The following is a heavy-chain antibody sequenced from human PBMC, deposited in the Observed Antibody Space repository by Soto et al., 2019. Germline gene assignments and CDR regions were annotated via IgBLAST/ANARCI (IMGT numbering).Heavy chain of an antibody. J-gene: IGHJ4*02. V-gene: IGHV1-69*12. CDR2: IIPIFGTA. D-gene: IGHD3-3*01. CDR1: GGTFSSYA. CDR3: ARDGRYYDFWSGYYGLDY. Sequence: QVQLVQSGAEVKKPGSSVKVSCKASGGTFSSYAISWVRQAPGQGLEWMGGIIPIFGTANYAQKFQGRVTINVDESTSTAYMELSSLRSEDTALYYCARDGRYYDFWSGYYGLDYWGQGTLVTVSS.